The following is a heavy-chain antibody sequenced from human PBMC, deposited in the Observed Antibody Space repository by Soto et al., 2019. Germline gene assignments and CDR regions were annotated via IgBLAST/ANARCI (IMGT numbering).Heavy chain of an antibody. CDR3: ARAPYNWNLEFEY. V-gene: IGHV6-1*01. Sequence: SQTLSLTCAMSADSVSSNSAAWSWIRQSPSRGLEWLGRTYYRSKWCNDYAVSVKSRITINPDTSKNQFSLQLNSVTPEDTAVYYCARAPYNWNLEFEYWGQGTLVTVSS. CDR1: ADSVSSNSAA. CDR2: TYYRSKWCN. J-gene: IGHJ4*02. D-gene: IGHD1-7*01.